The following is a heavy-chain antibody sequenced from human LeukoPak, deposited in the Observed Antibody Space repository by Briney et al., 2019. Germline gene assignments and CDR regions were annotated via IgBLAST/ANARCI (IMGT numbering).Heavy chain of an antibody. Sequence: KPWETLSLTCTVSSGSISTYYWSWIRQPAGKGLEWIGRIFSSGTTNYNPSLESRVTMSVDTSKNQFSLKLTSVTAADTAVYYCARGRDYYGSGSYRRGYYYGMDVWGQGTTVIVSS. D-gene: IGHD3-10*01. CDR2: IFSSGTT. CDR3: ARGRDYYGSGSYRRGYYYGMDV. V-gene: IGHV4-4*07. CDR1: SGSISTYY. J-gene: IGHJ6*02.